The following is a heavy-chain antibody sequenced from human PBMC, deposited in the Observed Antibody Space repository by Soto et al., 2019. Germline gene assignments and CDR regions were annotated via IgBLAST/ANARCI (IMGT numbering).Heavy chain of an antibody. Sequence: SETLSLTCTVSGDSMSTYFWSWIRQPPGKGLEWMGYVYYNGNTTYNPSLKGRVTISVDTSKLQFSLELTSVTAADTAVYYCARGHDFWSGFYTPYLEYWGQKILVTVSS. V-gene: IGHV4-59*01. J-gene: IGHJ4*02. CDR3: ARGHDFWSGFYTPYLEY. D-gene: IGHD3-3*01. CDR1: GDSMSTYF. CDR2: VYYNGNT.